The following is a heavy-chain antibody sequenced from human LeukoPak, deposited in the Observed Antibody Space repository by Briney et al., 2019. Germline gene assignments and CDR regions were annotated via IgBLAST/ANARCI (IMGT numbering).Heavy chain of an antibody. V-gene: IGHV1-18*01. J-gene: IGHJ6*02. D-gene: IGHD3-3*01. CDR2: ISAYNGNT. CDR1: GYTFTSYG. Sequence: ASVTVSCKASGYTFTSYGISWVRQAPGQGLEWMGWISAYNGNTNYAQKLQGRVTMTTDTSTSTAYMELRSLRSDDTAVYYCARGPSYYDFWSGYYTHNDYYYYGMDVWGQGTTVTVSS. CDR3: ARGPSYYDFWSGYYTHNDYYYYGMDV.